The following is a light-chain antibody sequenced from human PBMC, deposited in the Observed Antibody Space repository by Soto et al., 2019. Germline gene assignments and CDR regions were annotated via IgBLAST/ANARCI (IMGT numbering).Light chain of an antibody. J-gene: IGKJ1*01. CDR2: GAS. V-gene: IGKV3-15*01. CDR1: QSVSSN. CDR3: QQYNNWPLWT. Sequence: EIVMTQSPATLSVSPGERATLSCRASQSVSSNLAWYQQKPGQAPRLLIYGASTRATGIPARFSGSGSGTESTLTISSLQSEDFAAYYCQQYNNWPLWTFGPGPNVDI.